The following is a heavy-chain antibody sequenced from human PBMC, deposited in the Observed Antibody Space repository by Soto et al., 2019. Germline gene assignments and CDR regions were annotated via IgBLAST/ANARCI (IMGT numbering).Heavy chain of an antibody. CDR3: ASGTGWFGELPVDY. V-gene: IGHV3-30-3*01. Sequence: GGSLRLSCAASGFTFSSYAMHWVRQAPGKGLEWVAVISYDGSNKYYADSVKGRFTISRDNSKNTLYLQMNSLRAEDTAVYYCASGTGWFGELPVDYWGQGTLVTVSS. D-gene: IGHD3-10*01. CDR1: GFTFSSYA. CDR2: ISYDGSNK. J-gene: IGHJ4*02.